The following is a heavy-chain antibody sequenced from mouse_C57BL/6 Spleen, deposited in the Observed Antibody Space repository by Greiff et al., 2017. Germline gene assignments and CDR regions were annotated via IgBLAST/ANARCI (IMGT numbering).Heavy chain of an antibody. V-gene: IGHV5-16*01. J-gene: IGHJ4*01. CDR2: INYDGSST. Sequence: EVMLVESEGGLVQPGSSMKLSCTASGFTFSDYYMAWVRQVPEKGLEWVANINYDGSSTYYLDSLKSRFIISRDNAKNILYLQMSSLKSEDTATYYCARETGTGSYARDYWGQGTSVTVSS. CDR1: GFTFSDYY. D-gene: IGHD4-1*01. CDR3: ARETGTGSYARDY.